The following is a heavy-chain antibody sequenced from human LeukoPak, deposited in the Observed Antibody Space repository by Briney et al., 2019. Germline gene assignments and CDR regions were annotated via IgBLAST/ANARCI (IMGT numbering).Heavy chain of an antibody. Sequence: ASVKVSCKASGYTFTGYYMHWVRQAPGQGLEWMGWMNPNSGNTGYAQKFQGRVTITRNTSISTAYMELSSLRSEDTAVYYCARLCAGSSDAWGQGTLVPVS. D-gene: IGHD2-21*01. V-gene: IGHV1-8*03. CDR1: GYTFTGYY. J-gene: IGHJ5*02. CDR3: ARLCAGSSDA. CDR2: MNPNSGNT.